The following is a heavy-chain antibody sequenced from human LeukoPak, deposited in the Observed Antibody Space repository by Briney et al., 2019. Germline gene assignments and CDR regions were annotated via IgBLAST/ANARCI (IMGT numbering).Heavy chain of an antibody. CDR2: INPNSGGT. CDR1: GYTFTGYY. D-gene: IGHD3-10*01. Sequence: ASVKVSCKASGYTFTGYYMHWVRQAPGQGLEWMGWINPNSGGTNYAQKFQGRVTMTRDTSISTAYMELSRLRSDDTAVYYCARARVITMVRGVMTYYFDYWGQGTLVTVSS. V-gene: IGHV1-2*02. J-gene: IGHJ4*02. CDR3: ARARVITMVRGVMTYYFDY.